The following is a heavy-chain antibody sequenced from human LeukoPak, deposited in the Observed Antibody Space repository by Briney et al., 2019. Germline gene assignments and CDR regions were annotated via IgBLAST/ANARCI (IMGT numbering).Heavy chain of an antibody. V-gene: IGHV3-48*02. CDR3: ARDLDWAFDI. CDR1: GFTFSDYS. D-gene: IGHD3-9*01. J-gene: IGHJ3*02. CDR2: TTRDSGII. Sequence: PGGSLRLSCAASGFTFSDYSMNWVRQAPGKGLEWVSYTTRDSGIISYADSVKGRFTISRDNAKNSLYLQMNSLTDEDTALYYCARDLDWAFDIWGQGTMVTVSS.